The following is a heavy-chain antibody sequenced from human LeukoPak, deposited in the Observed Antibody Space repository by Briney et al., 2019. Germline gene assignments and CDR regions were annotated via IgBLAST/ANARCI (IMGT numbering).Heavy chain of an antibody. CDR1: GGSISSYY. J-gene: IGHJ4*02. D-gene: IGHD1-26*01. CDR2: IYYSGST. Sequence: KPSETLSLTCTVSGGSISSYYWSWIRQPPGKGLEWIGYIYYSGSTNYNPSLKSRVTISVDTSKNQFSLKLSSVTAADTAVYYCARWQIVGAIFDYWGQGTLVTVSS. CDR3: ARWQIVGAIFDY. V-gene: IGHV4-59*12.